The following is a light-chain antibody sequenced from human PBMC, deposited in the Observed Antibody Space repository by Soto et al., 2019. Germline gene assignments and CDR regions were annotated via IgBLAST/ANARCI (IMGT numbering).Light chain of an antibody. CDR3: QQYNSYSPT. CDR2: DAS. Sequence: DIQMTQSPSTLSASVGDGVSITCRASQSISNWLAWYQQKPGKAPKLLIYDASSLESGVPSRFSGSGSETEFTLTISGLQPGDSATYYCQQYNSYSPTFGQGTKVDIK. V-gene: IGKV1-5*01. J-gene: IGKJ1*01. CDR1: QSISNW.